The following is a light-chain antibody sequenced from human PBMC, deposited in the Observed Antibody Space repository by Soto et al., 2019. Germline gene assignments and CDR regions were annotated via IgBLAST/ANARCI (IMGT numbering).Light chain of an antibody. Sequence: EIVLTQSPATLSLSPGERATLSCRASLTVSNYLAWYQQKPGQAPRLLIYDASNRATGIPARFSGSGSGTDFTLTFCSLEPEDFAVYDCQQRSNWPPTFGQGTKLEIK. CDR2: DAS. J-gene: IGKJ2*01. CDR1: LTVSNY. V-gene: IGKV3-11*01. CDR3: QQRSNWPPT.